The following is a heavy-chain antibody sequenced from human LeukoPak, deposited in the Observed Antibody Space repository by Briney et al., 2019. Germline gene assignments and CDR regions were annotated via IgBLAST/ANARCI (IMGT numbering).Heavy chain of an antibody. D-gene: IGHD5-18*01. CDR3: AKEASGYSYGLDAFDI. J-gene: IGHJ3*02. CDR1: GFTFSNYE. CDR2: ISSSGTTI. V-gene: IGHV3-48*03. Sequence: PGGSLRLSCAASGFTFSNYEMNWVRQAPGKGLEWVSYISSSGTTIYYADSVKGRFTLSRDNAENSLYLQMNSLRGEDTAVYYCAKEASGYSYGLDAFDIWGQGTTVTVSS.